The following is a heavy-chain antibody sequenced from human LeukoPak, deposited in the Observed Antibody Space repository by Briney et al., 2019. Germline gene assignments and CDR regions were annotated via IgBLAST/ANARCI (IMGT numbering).Heavy chain of an antibody. CDR3: ARGRGYSSGWYARAHAFDI. D-gene: IGHD6-19*01. V-gene: IGHV4-34*01. CDR1: GGSFSGYY. J-gene: IGHJ3*02. CDR2: INHSGST. Sequence: IPSETLSLTCAVYGGSFSGYYWSWIRKPPGKGLEWIGEINHSGSTNYNPSLKSRVTISVDTSKNQFSLKLSSVTAADTAVYYCARGRGYSSGWYARAHAFDIWGQGTMVTVSS.